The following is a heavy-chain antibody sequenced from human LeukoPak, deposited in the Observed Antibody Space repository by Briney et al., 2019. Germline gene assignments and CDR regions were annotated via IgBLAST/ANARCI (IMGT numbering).Heavy chain of an antibody. J-gene: IGHJ4*02. D-gene: IGHD6-19*01. CDR1: GGSISSYY. Sequence: SETLSLTCTVSGGSISSYYWSWIRQPPGKGPVWIGYIYYSGSTNYNPSLKSRVTISVDTSKNQFSLKLSSVTAADTAVYYCARGQWLVLYWGQGTLVTVSS. CDR2: IYYSGST. V-gene: IGHV4-59*08. CDR3: ARGQWLVLY.